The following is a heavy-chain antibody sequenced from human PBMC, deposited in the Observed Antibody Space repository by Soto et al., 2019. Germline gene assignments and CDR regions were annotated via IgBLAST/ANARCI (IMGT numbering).Heavy chain of an antibody. V-gene: IGHV3-23*01. CDR1: GFTFSNYA. CDR2: ISGSDTRT. J-gene: IGHJ5*02. Sequence: EVQLLESGGGLVQPGGSLRLSCAASGFTFSNYAMKWVRQAPGKGLEWISIISGSDTRTYYADSVKGRFTISRDNSQNTLYLQMHSLRADDTAIYYCASSTMIVVITAWGQGTLVTVSS. CDR3: ASSTMIVVITA. D-gene: IGHD3-22*01.